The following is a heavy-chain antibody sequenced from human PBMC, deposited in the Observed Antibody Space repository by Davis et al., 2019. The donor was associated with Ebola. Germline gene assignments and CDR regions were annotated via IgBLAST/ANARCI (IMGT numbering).Heavy chain of an antibody. Sequence: SETLSLTCSVSGGSVGSDYWGWIRQPPRKGLEWIGSIYYSGSTHYNPSLKSRVTISVDTSKNQFSLKLSSVTAADTAVYYCARDFGVVGATDLFDYWGQGTLVTVSS. D-gene: IGHD3-3*01. CDR2: IYYSGST. CDR1: GGSVGSDY. V-gene: IGHV4-39*02. J-gene: IGHJ4*02. CDR3: ARDFGVVGATDLFDY.